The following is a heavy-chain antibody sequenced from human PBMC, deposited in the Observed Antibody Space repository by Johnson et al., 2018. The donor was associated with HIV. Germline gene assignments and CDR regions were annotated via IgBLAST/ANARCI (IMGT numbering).Heavy chain of an antibody. CDR3: AREPMDCGGDCWGVFDL. CDR1: GFTFDDYA. J-gene: IGHJ3*01. CDR2: ISWNSGSI. V-gene: IGHV3-9*01. D-gene: IGHD2-21*02. Sequence: VQLVESGGILVQPGGSLRLSCAASGFTFDDYAMHWVRQAPGKGLEWVSGISWNSGSIGYADSVKGRFTISRDNAKNSLYLQMNSLRAEDTALYYCAREPMDCGGDCWGVFDLWGQGTMVTVSS.